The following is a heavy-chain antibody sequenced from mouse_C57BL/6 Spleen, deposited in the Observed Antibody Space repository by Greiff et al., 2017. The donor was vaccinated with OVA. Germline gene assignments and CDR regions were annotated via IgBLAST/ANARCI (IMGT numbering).Heavy chain of an antibody. CDR1: GYTFTGYW. CDR2: IHPNSGST. J-gene: IGHJ4*01. CDR3: SRYCNCEGGALDY. Sequence: QVQLQQPGAELVKPGASVKLSCKASGYTFTGYWMHWVKQRPGQGLEWIGMIHPNSGSTNYNEKFKGKATLTVDKSSRTAYMQNSSLTSEDAAVYYCSRYCNCEGGALDYWGQGTSVTVSS. V-gene: IGHV1-64*01. D-gene: IGHD2-1*01.